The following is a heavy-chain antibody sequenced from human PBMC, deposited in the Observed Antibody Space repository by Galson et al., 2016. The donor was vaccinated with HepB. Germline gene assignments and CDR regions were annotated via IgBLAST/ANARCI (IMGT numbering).Heavy chain of an antibody. CDR2: INAGNGNT. CDR3: ARDRKTDYDFWSGTEV. D-gene: IGHD3-3*01. J-gene: IGHJ6*02. Sequence: SVKASCKASGYTFTSHAMHWVCQAPGQRLEWMGWINAGNGNTKYSQKFQGRVTITRDTSASTAYMELSSLRSEDTAVYYCARDRKTDYDFWSGTEVWGQGTTVTVS. V-gene: IGHV1-3*01. CDR1: GYTFTSHA.